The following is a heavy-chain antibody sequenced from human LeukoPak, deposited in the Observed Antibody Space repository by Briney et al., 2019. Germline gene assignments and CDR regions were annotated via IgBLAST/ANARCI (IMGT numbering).Heavy chain of an antibody. CDR3: ARDLGDYVWGSYRQRGFDS. Sequence: GGSLRLSCAASGFTFSSYTMNWVRQAPGKELEWVSSISSSSSYLYYADSVKGRFTISRDNAKNSLYLKMNSLRAEDTAVFYCARDLGDYVWGSYRQRGFDSWGQGTLVTVSS. V-gene: IGHV3-21*01. CDR1: GFTFSSYT. J-gene: IGHJ4*02. D-gene: IGHD3-16*02. CDR2: ISSSSSYL.